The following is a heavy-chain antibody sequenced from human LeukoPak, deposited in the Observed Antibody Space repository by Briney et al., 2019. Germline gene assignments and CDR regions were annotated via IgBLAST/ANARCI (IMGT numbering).Heavy chain of an antibody. D-gene: IGHD3-10*01. CDR3: ARPMVRGVPAPDY. CDR1: GYVFTSYW. V-gene: IGHV5-51*01. J-gene: IGHJ4*02. CDR2: IYPGDSDT. Sequence: GESLKISCKGSGYVFTSYWIGWVRQMPGKGLERMGIIYPGDSDTRYSPSFQGQVTISADKSISTAYLQWSSLKASDTAMYYCARPMVRGVPAPDYWGQGTLVTVSS.